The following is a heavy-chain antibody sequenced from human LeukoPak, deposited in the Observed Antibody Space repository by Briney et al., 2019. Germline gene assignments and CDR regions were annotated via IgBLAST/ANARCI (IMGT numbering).Heavy chain of an antibody. D-gene: IGHD3-16*02. CDR2: ISYSGNT. V-gene: IGHV4-39*01. CDR1: GASISSSSYY. Sequence: SETLSLTCTVSGASISSSSYYWGWIRQPPGKGLEWVGSISYSGNTYYNPSLKSRVTVSADTSKNQFSLKLSSVTAADTAVYYCARAGGHDYVWGSYRYTAPVANYFDYWGQGTLVTVSS. J-gene: IGHJ4*02. CDR3: ARAGGHDYVWGSYRYTAPVANYFDY.